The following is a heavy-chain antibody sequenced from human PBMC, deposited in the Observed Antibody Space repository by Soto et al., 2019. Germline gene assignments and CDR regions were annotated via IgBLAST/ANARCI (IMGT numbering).Heavy chain of an antibody. CDR2: MNPNSGNT. D-gene: IGHD2-15*01. V-gene: IGHV1-8*01. CDR3: ARPLLRRSCPTT. J-gene: IGHJ5*02. Sequence: GASVKVSCKASGYTFTSYDINWVRQATGQGLEWMGWMNPNSGNTGYAQKFQGRVTMTRNTSISTAYMELSSLRSEDTAVYYCARPLLRRSCPTTWGQGTLVTVSS. CDR1: GYTFTSYD.